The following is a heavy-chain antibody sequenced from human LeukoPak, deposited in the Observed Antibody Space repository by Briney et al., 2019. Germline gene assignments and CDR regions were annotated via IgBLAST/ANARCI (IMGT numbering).Heavy chain of an antibody. D-gene: IGHD5-18*01. Sequence: ASVKVSCKASGYTFTSYDINWVRQATGHGLEWMGWMNPNSGNTGYAQKFQGRVTITRNTSISTAYMELSSLRSEDAAVYYCARRGTAMGFDYYYYYYMDVWGKGTTVTVSS. CDR3: ARRGTAMGFDYYYYYYMDV. CDR1: GYTFTSYD. V-gene: IGHV1-8*03. CDR2: MNPNSGNT. J-gene: IGHJ6*03.